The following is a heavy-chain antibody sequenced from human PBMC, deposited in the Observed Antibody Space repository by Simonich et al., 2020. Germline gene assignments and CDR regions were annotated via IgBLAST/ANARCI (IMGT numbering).Heavy chain of an antibody. Sequence: QLQLQESGPGLVKPSETLSLTCTVSGGSISSSSYYWGWIRQPPGKGLEWIGSINYSGSTYYNPSLKSRVTISVDTSKNQFSLKLSSVTAADTAVYYCASTLFTASSSFAFDIWGQGTMVTVSS. V-gene: IGHV4-39*01. CDR2: INYSGST. J-gene: IGHJ3*02. CDR1: GGSISSSSYY. D-gene: IGHD6-6*01. CDR3: ASTLFTASSSFAFDI.